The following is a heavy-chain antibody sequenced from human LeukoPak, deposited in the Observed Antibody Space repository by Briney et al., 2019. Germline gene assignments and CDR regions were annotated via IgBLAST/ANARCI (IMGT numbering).Heavy chain of an antibody. V-gene: IGHV1-18*01. J-gene: IGHJ3*02. CDR1: GYTFTSYG. D-gene: IGHD6-13*01. Sequence: ASVKVSCKASGYTFTSYGISWVRQAPGQGLEWMGWISAYNGNTNYAQKLQGRVTMTTDTSTSTAYMELRSLRSDDTAVYYCARGFNRYSSSYDAFDIWGQGTMVTVSS. CDR2: ISAYNGNT. CDR3: ARGFNRYSSSYDAFDI.